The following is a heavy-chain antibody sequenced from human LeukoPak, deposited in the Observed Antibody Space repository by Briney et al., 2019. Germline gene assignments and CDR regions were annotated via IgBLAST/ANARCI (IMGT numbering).Heavy chain of an antibody. CDR3: ARLVVAATRSGMDV. CDR2: IYYSGST. J-gene: IGHJ6*02. CDR1: GGSISSYY. D-gene: IGHD2-15*01. Sequence: SETLSLTCTVSGGSISSYYWSWLRQPPGKGLEWIGYIYYSGSTNYNPSLKSRVTISVDTSKNQFSLKLSSVTAADTAVYYCARLVVAATRSGMDVWGQGTTVTVSS. V-gene: IGHV4-59*01.